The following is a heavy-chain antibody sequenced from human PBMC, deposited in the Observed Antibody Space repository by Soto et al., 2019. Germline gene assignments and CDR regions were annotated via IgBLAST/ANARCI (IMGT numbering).Heavy chain of an antibody. Sequence: ASVKVSCKASGYIFVNYGIAWVRQAPGQGLEWMGWISPYTGNTHSATKIQGRLTMTTDTSTSTAYMDLGSLTSDDTAVYYCVMVDNYVTPTPQYVWGQGTTVTVSS. CDR1: GYIFVNYG. D-gene: IGHD3-16*01. J-gene: IGHJ6*02. CDR2: ISPYTGNT. CDR3: VMVDNYVTPTPQYV. V-gene: IGHV1-18*01.